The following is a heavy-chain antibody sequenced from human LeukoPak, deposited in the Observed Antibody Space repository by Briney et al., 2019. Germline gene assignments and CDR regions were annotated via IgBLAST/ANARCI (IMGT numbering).Heavy chain of an antibody. CDR3: ARRAGDYSHPYDY. D-gene: IGHD3-22*01. V-gene: IGHV3-23*01. Sequence: GGSLRLSCAASGFTFSSYAMTWVRQAPGKGLQWVSAVSGSGAHTYYADSVKGRFTISRDNSRDTLYLQMNSLRAEDTAVYYCARRAGDYSHPYDYWGQGTLVTVSS. J-gene: IGHJ4*02. CDR2: VSGSGAHT. CDR1: GFTFSSYA.